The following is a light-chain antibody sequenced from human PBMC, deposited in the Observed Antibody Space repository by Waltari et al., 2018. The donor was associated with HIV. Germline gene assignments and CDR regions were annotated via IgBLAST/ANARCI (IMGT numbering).Light chain of an antibody. CDR2: TND. CDR1: TPNVGSNT. Sequence: QSVLTQPPSVSGTPGPRVTISCSGSTPNVGSNTVKWYQQLPGTAPKIIIYTNDRLPAGVPDRFSGSKSGTSASLAISGLQSEDEADYYCASWDGGLNVVFGGGTKLTVL. V-gene: IGLV1-44*01. J-gene: IGLJ2*01. CDR3: ASWDGGLNVV.